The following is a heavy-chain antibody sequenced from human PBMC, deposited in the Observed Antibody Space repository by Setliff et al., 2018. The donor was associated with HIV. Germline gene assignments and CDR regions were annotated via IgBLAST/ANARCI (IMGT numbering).Heavy chain of an antibody. J-gene: IGHJ4*02. CDR3: ASILGAY. CDR2: IYPGDSDT. Sequence: GESLKISCKGSGYRFPTYWIGWVRQMPGKGLEWMGIIYPGDSDTRYSPSFQGQVTVSRDNSKNTLYLQMNSLRAEDTAVYYCASILGAYWGQGTLVTVSS. D-gene: IGHD3-16*01. V-gene: IGHV5-51*01. CDR1: GYRFPTYW.